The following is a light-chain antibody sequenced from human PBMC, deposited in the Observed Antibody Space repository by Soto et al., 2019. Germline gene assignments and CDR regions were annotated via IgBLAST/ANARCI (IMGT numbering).Light chain of an antibody. CDR3: QQYISSSWT. V-gene: IGKV3-20*01. Sequence: EIVLTQSPGTLSLSAGERATLSCRASQSVDNNYTAWYQQKLGQAPRLLVYGVSTRATGIPDRFSGSGSGTDFTLTISRLEPEDFAVYYCQQYISSSWTFGQGTQVEIK. J-gene: IGKJ1*01. CDR1: QSVDNNY. CDR2: GVS.